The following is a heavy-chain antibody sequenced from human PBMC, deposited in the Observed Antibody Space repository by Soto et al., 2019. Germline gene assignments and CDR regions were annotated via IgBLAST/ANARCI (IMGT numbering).Heavy chain of an antibody. CDR1: GCSISSSSYY. D-gene: IGHD4-17*01. J-gene: IGHJ5*02. V-gene: IGHV4-39*01. Sequence: SETLSLTCTVSGCSISSSSYYWGWIRQPPGKGLEWIGSIYYSGSTYYNPSLKSRVTISVDTSKNQFSLKLSSVTAADTAVYYCARLHDYSNWFDPWGQGALVTVSS. CDR2: IYYSGST. CDR3: ARLHDYSNWFDP.